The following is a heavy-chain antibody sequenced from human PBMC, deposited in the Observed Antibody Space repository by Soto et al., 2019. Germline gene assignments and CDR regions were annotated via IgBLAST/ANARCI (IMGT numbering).Heavy chain of an antibody. V-gene: IGHV1-8*01. D-gene: IGHD6-19*01. Sequence: QVKLVQSGAEVKKPGASVKVSCKASGYTFTSYDINWVRQATGQGLEWMGWMNPNSGNTGYAQKFQGRVTMTRNTSKSTAYMERSSLRTEDTAVSYCAREWSSGCHVDYWGQGTRVTVSS. J-gene: IGHJ4*02. CDR1: GYTFTSYD. CDR3: AREWSSGCHVDY. CDR2: MNPNSGNT.